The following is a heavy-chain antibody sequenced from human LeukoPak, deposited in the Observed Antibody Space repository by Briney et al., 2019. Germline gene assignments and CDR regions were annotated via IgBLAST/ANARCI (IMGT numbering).Heavy chain of an antibody. V-gene: IGHV4-39*07. D-gene: IGHD1-26*01. J-gene: IGHJ4*02. Sequence: SETLSLTCTVSGGSISSSSYYWGWIRQPPGKGLEWIGRIYYSGSTYYNPSLKSRVTISVDTSKNQFSLKLSSVTAADTAVYYCASPGRSDYWGQGTLVTVSS. CDR2: IYYSGST. CDR3: ASPGRSDY. CDR1: GGSISSSSYY.